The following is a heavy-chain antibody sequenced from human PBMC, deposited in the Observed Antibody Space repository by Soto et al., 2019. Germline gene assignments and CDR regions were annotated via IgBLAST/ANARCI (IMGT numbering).Heavy chain of an antibody. V-gene: IGHV1-3*01. D-gene: IGHD6-13*01. CDR3: ASAPPGYGCAFGI. CDR1: GYTFTSYA. Sequence: GASVKVSCKASGYTFTSYAMDWVRQAPGQRLEWMGWINAGNGNTKYSQKFQGRVTITRDTSASTAYMELSSLRSEDTAVYYCASAPPGYGCAFGILRQLPMVTSSS. CDR2: INAGNGNT. J-gene: IGHJ3*02.